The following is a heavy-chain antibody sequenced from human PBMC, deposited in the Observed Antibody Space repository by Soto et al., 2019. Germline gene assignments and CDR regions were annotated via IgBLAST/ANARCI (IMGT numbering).Heavy chain of an antibody. CDR2: IYYSGST. CDR3: ARSGYLYYFDY. J-gene: IGHJ4*02. V-gene: IGHV4-61*01. D-gene: IGHD5-12*01. Sequence: LSLTCTVCGGSVSSGSYYWSWIRQPPGKGLEWIGYIYYSGSTNYNPSLKSRVTISVDTSKNQFSLKLSSVTAADTAVYYCARSGYLYYFDYWGQGTLVTVSS. CDR1: GGSVSSGSYY.